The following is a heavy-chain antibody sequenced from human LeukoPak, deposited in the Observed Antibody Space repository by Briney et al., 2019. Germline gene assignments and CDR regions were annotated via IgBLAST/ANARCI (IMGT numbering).Heavy chain of an antibody. Sequence: ASVKVSCKASGYTFTSCDINWVRQATGQGLEWMGWMNPNSGNTGYAQKFQGRVTMTRNTSISTAYMELSSLRSEDTAVYYCAREPKLGNYYYYGMDVWAHGTTVTVSS. CDR3: AREPKLGNYYYYGMDV. CDR2: MNPNSGNT. J-gene: IGHJ6*02. V-gene: IGHV1-8*01. CDR1: GYTFTSCD. D-gene: IGHD6-6*01.